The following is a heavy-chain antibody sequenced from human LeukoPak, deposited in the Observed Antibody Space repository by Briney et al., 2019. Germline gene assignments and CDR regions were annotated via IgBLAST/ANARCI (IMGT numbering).Heavy chain of an antibody. Sequence: GGALTLSCAASGFTLSSYELNWVRQAPGKGLDWVSYISSSGSPIYYADSVKGRFTISRDNAKNSLYLKMNSLRAEDTAVYYCAELGVTMIGGVWGKGTTVTISS. J-gene: IGHJ6*04. CDR3: AELGVTMIGGV. D-gene: IGHD3-10*02. V-gene: IGHV3-48*03. CDR1: GFTLSSYE. CDR2: ISSSGSPI.